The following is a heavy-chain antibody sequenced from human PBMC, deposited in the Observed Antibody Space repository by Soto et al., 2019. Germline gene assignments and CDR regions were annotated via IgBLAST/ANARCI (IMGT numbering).Heavy chain of an antibody. D-gene: IGHD5-18*01. CDR1: GFTFSTYA. CDR2: INDSGGST. V-gene: IGHV3-23*01. CDR3: AKGVKRSNPYSYGQADL. Sequence: GGSLRLSCVASGFTFSTYAMNWVRQAPGKGLEWVSGINDSGGSTYYADSVKGRFTISRDNSKNTLYLQMNSLRAEDTAVYYCAKGVKRSNPYSYGQADLWGQGTLVTVSS. J-gene: IGHJ5*02.